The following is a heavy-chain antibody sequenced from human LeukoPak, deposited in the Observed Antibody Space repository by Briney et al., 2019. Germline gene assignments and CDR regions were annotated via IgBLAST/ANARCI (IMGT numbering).Heavy chain of an antibody. Sequence: PGGSLRLSCAASGFTVSTNFMSWVRQAPGKGLEWVSVIYSGGSTYYADSVKGRFTISRDNSKNTLYLQMNSLRAEDTAVYYCARLSTVADAFDIWGQGTMVTVSS. V-gene: IGHV3-53*01. CDR2: IYSGGST. J-gene: IGHJ3*02. D-gene: IGHD4-23*01. CDR3: ARLSTVADAFDI. CDR1: GFTVSTNF.